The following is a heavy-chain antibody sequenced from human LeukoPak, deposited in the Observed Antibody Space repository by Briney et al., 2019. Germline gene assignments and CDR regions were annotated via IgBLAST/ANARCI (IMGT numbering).Heavy chain of an antibody. CDR2: INSDGST. CDR3: ARETFSSFSMDV. CDR1: GFTFNNYW. J-gene: IGHJ6*03. Sequence: GGSLRLSCAASGFTFNNYWMPWVRQAPGKGLVWASRINSDGSTSYADSVKGRFTISRDNAKNTLYLQMSSLRAEDTAVYYCARETFSSFSMDVWGKGTTVTVSS. V-gene: IGHV3-74*01. D-gene: IGHD2-15*01.